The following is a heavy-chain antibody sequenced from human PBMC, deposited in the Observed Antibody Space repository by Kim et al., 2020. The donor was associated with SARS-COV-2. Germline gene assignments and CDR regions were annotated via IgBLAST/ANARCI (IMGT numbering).Heavy chain of an antibody. CDR3: ARHKPTDYGDYVVDY. V-gene: IGHV4-59*08. J-gene: IGHJ4*02. CDR2: IYYSGST. Sequence: SETLSLTCTVSGGSISSYYWSWIRQPPGKGLEWIGYIYYSGSTNYNPSLKSRVTISVDTSKNQFSLKLSSVTAADTAVYYCARHKPTDYGDYVVDYWGQGTLVTVSS. CDR1: GGSISSYY. D-gene: IGHD4-17*01.